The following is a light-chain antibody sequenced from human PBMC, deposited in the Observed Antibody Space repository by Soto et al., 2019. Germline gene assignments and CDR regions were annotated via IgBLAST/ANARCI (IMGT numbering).Light chain of an antibody. V-gene: IGLV2-11*01. CDR1: SSDVSGYNY. CDR3: CSYAGSYVV. Sequence: QSALTQPRSVSGSPGQSVTISCTGTSSDVSGYNYVSWYQQHPGKAPKLMIYDVSKRPSGVPDRFSGSKSGNTASLTISGLQAEDEADYYCCSYAGSYVVFGGGTKLNVL. J-gene: IGLJ2*01. CDR2: DVS.